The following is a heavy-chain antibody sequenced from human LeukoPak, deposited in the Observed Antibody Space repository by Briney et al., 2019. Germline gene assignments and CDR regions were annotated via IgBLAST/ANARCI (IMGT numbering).Heavy chain of an antibody. J-gene: IGHJ3*02. D-gene: IGHD3-9*01. CDR1: GFNFGSQW. CDR2: ITGDGSST. V-gene: IGHV3-74*01. Sequence: PGGSLRLSCAASGFNFGSQWMHWARQAPGKGLVWVSRITGDGSSTSYADSVKGRFTISRDTAENTLYLQMNSLRAEDTAVYYCARDRPGGEYDIPSYDAFDIWGQGTMVTVSS. CDR3: ARDRPGGEYDIPSYDAFDI.